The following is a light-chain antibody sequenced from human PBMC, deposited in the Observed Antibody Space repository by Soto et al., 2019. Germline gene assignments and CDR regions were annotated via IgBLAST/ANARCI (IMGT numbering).Light chain of an antibody. V-gene: IGKV3-11*01. J-gene: IGKJ1*01. CDR3: QQHSHWPPWT. CDR2: GAS. CDR1: QNVRTF. Sequence: EVVLTQSPATLSLSPGERATLSCRASQNVRTFLDWYQQKPGQTPRLLIYGASNRDTGIPASFSGSGSGTDFTLTISSLGPDDCAVYYCQQHSHWPPWTFGQGTRVEIQ.